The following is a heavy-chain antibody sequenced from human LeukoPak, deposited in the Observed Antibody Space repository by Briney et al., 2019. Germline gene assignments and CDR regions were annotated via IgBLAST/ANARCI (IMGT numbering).Heavy chain of an antibody. V-gene: IGHV3-30*03. CDR1: GFTFSSDG. CDR3: GSNKYYADSVKGRFTISRDNSKNTLYLQMNSLRAEDTAVYYCARGGYYYDGSGYYYVY. Sequence: PGRSLRLSCATPGFTFSSDGMHWVRQAPGQGLGWGGVISIGGSHKSFADSLKGRLTLSKDKYKKPLLPQSKSLGAGDNAVSYCGSNKYYADSVKGRFTISRDNSKNTLYLQMNSLRAEDTAVYYCARGGYYYDGSGYYYVYWGQGTLVTVSS. J-gene: IGHJ4*02. CDR2: ISIGGSHK. D-gene: IGHD3-22*01.